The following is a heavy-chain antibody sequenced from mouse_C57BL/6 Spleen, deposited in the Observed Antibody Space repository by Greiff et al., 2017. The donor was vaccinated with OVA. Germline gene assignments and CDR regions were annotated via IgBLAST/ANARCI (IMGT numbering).Heavy chain of an antibody. CDR3: ARSGVYYGSSYYAMDY. CDR1: GYAFSSYW. Sequence: QVHVKQSGAELVKPGASVKISCKASGYAFSSYWMNWVKQRPGKGLEWIGQIYPGDGDTNYNGKFKGKATLTADKSSSTAYMQLSSLTSEDSAVYFCARSGVYYGSSYYAMDYWGQGTSVTVSS. V-gene: IGHV1-80*01. D-gene: IGHD1-1*01. CDR2: IYPGDGDT. J-gene: IGHJ4*01.